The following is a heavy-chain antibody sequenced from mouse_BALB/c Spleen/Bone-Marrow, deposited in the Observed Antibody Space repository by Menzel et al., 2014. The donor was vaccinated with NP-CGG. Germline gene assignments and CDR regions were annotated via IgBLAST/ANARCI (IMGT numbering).Heavy chain of an antibody. CDR1: GFSLTSYG. J-gene: IGHJ3*01. D-gene: IGHD2-3*01. Sequence: QVQLKESGPGLVQPSQRLSITCTVSGFSLTSYGVHWVRQSPGKGLEWLGVIWSGGSTDYNAAFISRLSISKDNSKSQVFFKMNSLQANDTAIYYCARNNGGYYSWFAYWGQGTLVTVSA. CDR2: IWSGGST. V-gene: IGHV2-2*02. CDR3: ARNNGGYYSWFAY.